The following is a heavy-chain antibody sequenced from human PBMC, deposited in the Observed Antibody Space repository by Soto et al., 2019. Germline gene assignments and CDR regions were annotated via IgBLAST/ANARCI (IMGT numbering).Heavy chain of an antibody. CDR1: GGSISSYF. Sequence: SETLSLTCTVSGGSISSYFWSWIRQPPGKGLEWIGYIYYSGSTKYNPSVKSRVTMSVGTSKNQFSLKLSSVTAADTAVYYCARVIGGWYEHDYWGQGTLVTVSS. J-gene: IGHJ4*02. CDR3: ARVIGGWYEHDY. D-gene: IGHD6-19*01. CDR2: IYYSGST. V-gene: IGHV4-59*01.